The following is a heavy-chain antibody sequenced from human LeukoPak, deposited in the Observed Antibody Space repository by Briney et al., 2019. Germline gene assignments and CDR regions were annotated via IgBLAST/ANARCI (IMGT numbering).Heavy chain of an antibody. CDR3: ARGSKWELLSYFDY. CDR2: ITSSSDYI. J-gene: IGHJ4*02. CDR1: GFTFSDYS. V-gene: IGHV3-21*01. Sequence: GGSLRLSCVASGFTFSDYSMNWVRQAPGKGLEWVSSITSSSDYIYYADSVKGRFTIARDNAKNSLYLQMDSLRAEDMAVYYCARGSKWELLSYFDYWGQGTLVTVSS. D-gene: IGHD1-26*01.